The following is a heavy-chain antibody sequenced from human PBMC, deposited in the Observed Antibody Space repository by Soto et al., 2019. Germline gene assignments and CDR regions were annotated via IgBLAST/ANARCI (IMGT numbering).Heavy chain of an antibody. CDR2: ISWSSGSI. CDR1: GFTFDDFA. Sequence: GGSLRLSCAVSGFTFDDFAMHWVRQAPGKGLEWVPGISWSSGSIGYADSVKGRFTISRDNAKYSLYLKMNSLRTEDTALYYCAKDMNGYSYGGAFDIWGQGTMVTVSS. D-gene: IGHD5-18*01. J-gene: IGHJ3*02. V-gene: IGHV3-9*01. CDR3: AKDMNGYSYGGAFDI.